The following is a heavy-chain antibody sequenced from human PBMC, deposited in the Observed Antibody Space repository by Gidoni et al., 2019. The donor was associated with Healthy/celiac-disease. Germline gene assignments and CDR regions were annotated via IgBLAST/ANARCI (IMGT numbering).Heavy chain of an antibody. CDR3: ARSPSDCSGGSCHFYYYYYGMDV. D-gene: IGHD2-15*01. V-gene: IGHV2-26*01. J-gene: IGHJ6*02. Sequence: QVTLKESGPVLVKSTETLTLTCTVSGFSLSNARLGVSWIRQPPGKALEWLAHIFSNDEKSYSTSLKSRLTISKDTSKSQVVLTMTNMDPVDTATYYCARSPSDCSGGSCHFYYYYYGMDVWGQGTTVTVSS. CDR1: GFSLSNARLG. CDR2: IFSNDEK.